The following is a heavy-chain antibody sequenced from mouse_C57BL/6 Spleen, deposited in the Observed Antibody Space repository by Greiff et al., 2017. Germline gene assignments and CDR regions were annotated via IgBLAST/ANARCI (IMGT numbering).Heavy chain of an antibody. V-gene: IGHV3-8*01. J-gene: IGHJ1*03. CDR3: ARCLYYGNYVDWYFDV. Sequence: EVKLVESGPGLAKPSQTLSLTCSVTGYSITSDYWNWIRKFPGNKLEYMGYISYSGSTYYNPSLKSRISITRDTSKNQYYLQLNSVTTEDTATYYCARCLYYGNYVDWYFDVWGTGTTVTVSS. D-gene: IGHD2-1*01. CDR2: ISYSGST. CDR1: GYSITSDY.